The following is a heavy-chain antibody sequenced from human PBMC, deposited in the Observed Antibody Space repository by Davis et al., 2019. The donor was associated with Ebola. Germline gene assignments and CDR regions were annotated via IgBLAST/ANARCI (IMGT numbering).Heavy chain of an antibody. Sequence: SSVTVSCMASGGIFRYFAISWVRQAPGQGLEGLGVIIPLFGTPNYAQKFRGRVTHTADESTSTAYLELSSLRHEDTAIYYCSTHGGYDYVWGTWDSWGQGTLITVSS. CDR3: STHGGYDYVWGTWDS. CDR2: IIPLFGTP. J-gene: IGHJ4*02. V-gene: IGHV1-69*13. D-gene: IGHD3-16*01. CDR1: GGIFRYFA.